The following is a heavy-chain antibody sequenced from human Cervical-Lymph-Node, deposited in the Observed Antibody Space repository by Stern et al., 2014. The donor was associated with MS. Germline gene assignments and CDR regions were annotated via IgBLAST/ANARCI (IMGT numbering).Heavy chain of an antibody. CDR2: ICPGDSET. J-gene: IGHJ4*02. D-gene: IGHD3-22*01. CDR1: GYSFSSYW. CDR3: GREVALTAGLLGF. Sequence: VQLVQSGAEVKQPGESLKIACKGSGYSFSSYWIAWVRQMPGKGLEWMGIICPGDSETRYSPSFEGHITISVDKSTSTAYLHWSSLKASDTARYYCGREVALTAGLLGFWGQGTQVIVS. V-gene: IGHV5-51*01.